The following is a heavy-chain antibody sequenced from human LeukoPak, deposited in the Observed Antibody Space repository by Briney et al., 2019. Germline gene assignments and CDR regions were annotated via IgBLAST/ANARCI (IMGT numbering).Heavy chain of an antibody. V-gene: IGHV4-34*01. CDR1: GGSFSGYY. J-gene: IGHJ4*02. Sequence: SETLSLTCAVYGGSFSGYYWSWIRQPPGKGLEWIGEIDHSGSTNYNPSLKSRVTISVDTSKNQFSLKLSSVTAADTAVYYCARDSSGWLGYFDYWGQGTLVTVSS. CDR3: ARDSSGWLGYFDY. CDR2: IDHSGST. D-gene: IGHD6-19*01.